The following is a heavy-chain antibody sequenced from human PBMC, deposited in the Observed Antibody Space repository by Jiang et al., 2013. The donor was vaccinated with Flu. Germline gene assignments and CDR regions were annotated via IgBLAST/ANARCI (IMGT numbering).Heavy chain of an antibody. Sequence: IYAEKFQGRVTITADTSTDTAYMELSSLRSEDTAVYYCATDMGGGHIVVVTAFGLGYWGQGTLVTVSS. J-gene: IGHJ4*02. V-gene: IGHV1-69-2*01. CDR3: ATDMGGGHIVVVTAFGLGY. D-gene: IGHD2-21*02.